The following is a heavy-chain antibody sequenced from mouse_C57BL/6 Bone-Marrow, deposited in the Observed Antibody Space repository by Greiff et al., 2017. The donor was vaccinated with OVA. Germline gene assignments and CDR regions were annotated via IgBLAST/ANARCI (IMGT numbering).Heavy chain of an antibody. J-gene: IGHJ2*01. CDR1: GFNIKDDY. Sequence: EVQGVESGAELVRPGASVKLSCTASGFNIKDDYMHWVKQRPEQGLEWIGWIDPENGDTEYASKFQGKATITADTSSNTAYLQLSSLTSEDTAVYYCTTTGRFDYWGQGTTLTVSS. CDR2: IDPENGDT. V-gene: IGHV14-4*01. CDR3: TTTGRFDY. D-gene: IGHD1-1*01.